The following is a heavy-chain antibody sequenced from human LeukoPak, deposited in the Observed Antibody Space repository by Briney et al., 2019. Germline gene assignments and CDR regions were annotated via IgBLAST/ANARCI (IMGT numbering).Heavy chain of an antibody. CDR1: GYTFSDYY. CDR2: IHPNSGGT. CDR3: ARPIYADPYAF. D-gene: IGHD2-2*01. Sequence: ASVKVSCEASGYTFSDYYIHWVRQAPGQGLEWMGWIHPNSGGTNYAQKFQGRVTMTRDTSISTAYMELSRLTSDDTAVYYRARPIYADPYAFGGQGTLVTVSS. J-gene: IGHJ4*02. V-gene: IGHV1-2*02.